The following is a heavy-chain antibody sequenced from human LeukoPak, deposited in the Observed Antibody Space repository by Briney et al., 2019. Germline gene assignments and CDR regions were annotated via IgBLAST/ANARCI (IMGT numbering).Heavy chain of an antibody. CDR2: ISAYNGNT. CDR3: AREVWDYGSGSYFDY. CDR1: GYTFTSYG. V-gene: IGHV1-18*01. J-gene: IGHJ4*02. D-gene: IGHD3-10*01. Sequence: ASVKVSCKASGYTFTSYGISWVRQAPGQGLEWMGWISAYNGNTNYAQKFQGRVTMTRDTSISTAYMELSRLRSDDTAVYYCAREVWDYGSGSYFDYWGQGTLVTVSS.